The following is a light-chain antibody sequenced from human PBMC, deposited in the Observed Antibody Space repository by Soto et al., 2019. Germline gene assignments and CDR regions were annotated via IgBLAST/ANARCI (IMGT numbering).Light chain of an antibody. Sequence: DIQMTQSQSSLSASVGDRVTITCRASQGISNYLAWYQQKPGKVPKLLSYDTSTLQSGVPSRFSGSGYGPEFTLTISSLQPEDVETYYCHKYNSGLWTFGKGTKVEIK. CDR2: DTS. CDR3: HKYNSGLWT. J-gene: IGKJ1*01. V-gene: IGKV1-27*01. CDR1: QGISNY.